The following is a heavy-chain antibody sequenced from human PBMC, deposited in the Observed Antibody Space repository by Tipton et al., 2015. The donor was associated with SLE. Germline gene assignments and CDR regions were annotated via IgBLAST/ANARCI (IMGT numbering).Heavy chain of an antibody. CDR2: ITGSGDRT. Sequence: SLRLSCAASGFTFCNYAMSWVRQAPGKGLEWVSAITGSGDRTYYIDSVKGRFTISRDNSKNSLYLQVNGLRAEDPVVYYCARSPVDYWNGYSAWGQGTLVAVSS. D-gene: IGHD3-3*01. V-gene: IGHV3-23*01. J-gene: IGHJ4*02. CDR1: GFTFCNYA. CDR3: ARSPVDYWNGYSA.